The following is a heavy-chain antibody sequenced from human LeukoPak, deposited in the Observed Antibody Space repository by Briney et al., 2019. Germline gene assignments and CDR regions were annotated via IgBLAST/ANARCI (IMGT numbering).Heavy chain of an antibody. J-gene: IGHJ4*02. D-gene: IGHD1-26*01. CDR2: ISYDGSNK. V-gene: IGHV3-30*01. CDR1: GFTFSSYA. CDR3: ARNSGSYFGRLLYYFDY. Sequence: PGRSLRLSCAASGFTFSSYAMRWVRQAPGKGLEWVAAISYDGSNKYYADSVKGRFTISRDNSKNTLYLQMNSLRAEDTAVYYCARNSGSYFGRLLYYFDYWGQGTLVTASS.